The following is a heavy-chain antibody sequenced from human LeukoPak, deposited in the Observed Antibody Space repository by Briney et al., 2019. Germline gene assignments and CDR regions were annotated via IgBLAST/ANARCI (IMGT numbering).Heavy chain of an antibody. D-gene: IGHD3-3*01. V-gene: IGHV4-59*01. CDR3: ARDSSVRDFWSGKTSNWFDP. CDR2: IYYSGST. Sequence: PSETLSLTCTVSGGSISSYYWSWIRQPPGKGLEWIGYIYYSGSTNYNPSLKSRVTISVDTSKNQFSLKLSSVTAADTAVYYCARDSSVRDFWSGKTSNWFDPWGQGTLVTVSS. CDR1: GGSISSYY. J-gene: IGHJ5*02.